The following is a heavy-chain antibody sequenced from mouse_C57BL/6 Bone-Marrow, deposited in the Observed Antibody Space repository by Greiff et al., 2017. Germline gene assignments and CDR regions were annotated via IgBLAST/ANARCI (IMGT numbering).Heavy chain of an antibody. D-gene: IGHD2-4*01. CDR3: ARGYDYDYAMDY. J-gene: IGHJ4*01. CDR2: INPNDGTT. CDR1: GYSFTDYN. V-gene: IGHV1-39*01. Sequence: VQLQQSGPELVKPGASVKISCKASGYSFTDYNMNWVKQSNGKSLEWIGVINPNDGTTSYNQKFKGKATLTVDPSSSTAYMQLNSLTSEDSAVYDGARGYDYDYAMDYGGQGTSVTVSA.